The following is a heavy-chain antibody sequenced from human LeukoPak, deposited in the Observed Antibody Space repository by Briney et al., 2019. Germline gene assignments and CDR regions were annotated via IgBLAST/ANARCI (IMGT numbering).Heavy chain of an antibody. Sequence: GGSLRLSCAASGFTVSSNYMSWVRQAPGKGLEWGSVIYSGGSTYYADSVKGRFTISRDNSKNTLYLQMDSLRAEDTAVYYCASNDYSNSPEYFQHWGQGTLVTVSS. CDR2: IYSGGST. V-gene: IGHV3-53*01. J-gene: IGHJ1*01. CDR3: ASNDYSNSPEYFQH. CDR1: GFTVSSNY. D-gene: IGHD4-11*01.